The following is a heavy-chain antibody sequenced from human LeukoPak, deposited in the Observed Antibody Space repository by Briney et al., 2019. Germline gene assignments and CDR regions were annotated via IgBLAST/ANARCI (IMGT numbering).Heavy chain of an antibody. Sequence: GGSLRLSCAASGFTFSDYYMSWIRQAPGKGLEWVSYISSSGSTIYYADSVKGRFTISRDNSKNTLYLQMNSLRAEDTAVYYCAKGERYYYDSSGPGYYFDYWGQGTLVTVSS. CDR1: GFTFSDYY. V-gene: IGHV3-11*04. CDR2: ISSSGSTI. J-gene: IGHJ4*02. D-gene: IGHD3-22*01. CDR3: AKGERYYYDSSGPGYYFDY.